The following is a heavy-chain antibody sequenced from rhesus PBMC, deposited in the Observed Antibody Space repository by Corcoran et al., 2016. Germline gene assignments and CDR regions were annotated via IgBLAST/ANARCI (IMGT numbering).Heavy chain of an antibody. V-gene: IGHV3S5*01. CDR2: INSGGGTT. CDR1: GFTISTYG. D-gene: IGHD6S26*01. J-gene: IGHJ6*01. Sequence: EVKLVETGGGLVQPGGSLKLSCAATGFTISTYGMRGVRQAPGKGLEWVSAINSGGGTTYYADSVKGRFTISRDNSKNTLSLQMNSLRAEDTAVYYCAKCLAAAGPIYYGLDSWGQGVVVTVSS. CDR3: AKCLAAAGPIYYGLDS.